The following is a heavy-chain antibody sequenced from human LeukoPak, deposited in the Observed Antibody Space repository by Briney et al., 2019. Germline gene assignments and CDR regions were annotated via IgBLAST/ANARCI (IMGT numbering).Heavy chain of an antibody. CDR1: GFTFSNYW. CDR2: INGDGSIT. D-gene: IGHD5-12*01. CDR3: ARRGPETVATIDY. J-gene: IGHJ4*02. Sequence: PGGSLRLSCAASGFTFSNYWMHWVRQGPGKGLVWVSRINGDGSITAYADSVKGRFTISRDSATNTLYLQMNSLRPGDTGVYYCARRGPETVATIDYWGQGTLVTVSS. V-gene: IGHV3-74*01.